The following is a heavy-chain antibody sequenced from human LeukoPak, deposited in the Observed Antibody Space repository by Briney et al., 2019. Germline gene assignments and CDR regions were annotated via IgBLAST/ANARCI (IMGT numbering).Heavy chain of an antibody. CDR3: ARGRGTHDSSGIFDY. V-gene: IGHV4-34*01. J-gene: IGHJ4*02. CDR2: INHSGST. CDR1: GGSFSSYY. D-gene: IGHD3-22*01. Sequence: PSETLSLTCAVYGGSFSSYYWSWIRQPPGKGLEWIGEINHSGSTNYNPSLKSRVTISVDTSKNQFSLTLSSVTAADTAVYYCARGRGTHDSSGIFDYWGQGTLVTVSS.